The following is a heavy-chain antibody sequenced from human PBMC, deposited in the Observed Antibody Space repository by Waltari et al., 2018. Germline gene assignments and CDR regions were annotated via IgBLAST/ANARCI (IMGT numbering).Heavy chain of an antibody. Sequence: QVQLVESGGGVVQPGRSLRRPWAASGFTFSSYAMHWVRQAPGKGLDWGDVISYVETNKNYADAAQGRFTISRYNSKDTLYLQMNSLRAEDAAVYYCARDNEDDSRVYYGYATDVWGQGTTVTVSS. D-gene: IGHD3-10*01. CDR1: GFTFSSYA. CDR2: ISYVETNK. V-gene: IGHV3-30*01. J-gene: IGHJ6*02. CDR3: ARDNEDDSRVYYGYATDV.